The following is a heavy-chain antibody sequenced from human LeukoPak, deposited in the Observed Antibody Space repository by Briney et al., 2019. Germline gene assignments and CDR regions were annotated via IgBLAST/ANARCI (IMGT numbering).Heavy chain of an antibody. V-gene: IGHV3-21*01. CDR3: ARDGYSCGIDY. D-gene: IGHD5-18*01. CDR2: ISSSSSYM. J-gene: IGHJ4*02. Sequence: PGGSLRLSCAASGFTFSSYTMNWVRQAPGKGLEWVSSISSSSSYMYYADSVRGRFTISRDNAKNSLYLQMNSLRAEDTAVYYCARDGYSCGIDYWGRGTLVTVSS. CDR1: GFTFSSYT.